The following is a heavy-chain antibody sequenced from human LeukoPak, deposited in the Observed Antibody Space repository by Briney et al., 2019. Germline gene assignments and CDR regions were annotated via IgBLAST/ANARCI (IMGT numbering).Heavy chain of an antibody. CDR1: GVTFSSYS. CDR2: VSGSGGSS. V-gene: IGHV3-23*01. Sequence: PGGSLRLSCAASGVTFSSYSMNWVRQAPGKGLEWVSSVSGSGGSSYYADSVKGRFTISRDNSKNMLFLQMNSLGAEDTAVYYCASSLPSSGWYSTFDYWGQGTLVTVSS. D-gene: IGHD6-19*01. J-gene: IGHJ4*02. CDR3: ASSLPSSGWYSTFDY.